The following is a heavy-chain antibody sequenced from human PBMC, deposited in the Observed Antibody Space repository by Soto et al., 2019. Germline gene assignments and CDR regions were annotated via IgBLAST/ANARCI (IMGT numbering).Heavy chain of an antibody. V-gene: IGHV1-8*01. CDR1: GYTFTSYD. J-gene: IGHJ6*03. CDR3: ARGVGLDFWSGYYMAV. D-gene: IGHD3-3*01. Sequence: ASVKVSCKASGYTFTSYDINWVRQATGQGLEWMGWMNPNSGNTGYAQKFQGRVTMTRNTSISTAYMELSSLRSEDTAVYYCARGVGLDFWSGYYMAVWGKGTTVTVSS. CDR2: MNPNSGNT.